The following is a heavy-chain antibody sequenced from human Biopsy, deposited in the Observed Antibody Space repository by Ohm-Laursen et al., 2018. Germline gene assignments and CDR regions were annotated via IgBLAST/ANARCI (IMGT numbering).Heavy chain of an antibody. Sequence: TLSLTRTVSGGDINNYYWSWIRQPAGKGLEWIGRIYPGGSTNYNPSLKSRVTMSVDTSKKQLSLRLRSVTAADTAMYYCAGVVLGPANDAFDLWGQGTMVVVSS. CDR2: IYPGGST. J-gene: IGHJ3*01. V-gene: IGHV4-4*07. CDR1: GGDINNYY. CDR3: AGVVLGPANDAFDL. D-gene: IGHD3-22*01.